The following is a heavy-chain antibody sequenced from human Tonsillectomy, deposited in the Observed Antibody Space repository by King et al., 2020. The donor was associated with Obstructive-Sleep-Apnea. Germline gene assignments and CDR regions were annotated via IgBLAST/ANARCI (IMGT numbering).Heavy chain of an antibody. CDR3: ARGKENYDFWSGNYNGLYFEY. CDR2: ISGRGERK. CDR1: GISFSSYA. V-gene: IGHV3-23*04. D-gene: IGHD3-3*01. J-gene: IGHJ4*02. Sequence: VQLVESGGGLVQPGRSLRLSCAGSGISFSSYAMTWVRQAPGKGLEWVSAISGRGERKNYADSVKGRFSFSRDNSRNTVVLQMNSLRAEDTAVYYCARGKENYDFWSGNYNGLYFEYWGQGIQVTVSS.